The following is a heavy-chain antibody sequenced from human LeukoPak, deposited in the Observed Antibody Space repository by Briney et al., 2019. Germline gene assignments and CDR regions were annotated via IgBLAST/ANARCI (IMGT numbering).Heavy chain of an antibody. CDR3: AREPTYRYYYYGMDV. CDR1: GGSISSGGYY. J-gene: IGHJ6*02. D-gene: IGHD2-2*02. V-gene: IGHV4-31*03. CDR2: IYYSGST. Sequence: SETLSLTCTVSGGSISSGGYYWSWIRQHSGKGLEWIGYIYYSGSTYYNPSLKSRVTISVDTSKNQFSLKLSSVTAADTAVYYCAREPTYRYYYYGMDVWGQGTTVTVSS.